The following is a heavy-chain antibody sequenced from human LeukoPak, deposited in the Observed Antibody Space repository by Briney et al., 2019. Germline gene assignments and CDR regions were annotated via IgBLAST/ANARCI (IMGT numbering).Heavy chain of an antibody. Sequence: SETLSLTCAVSTYSISSGYYWGWIRQPPGKGLEWIGSIYHSGSTYYNPSVKSRVTISVDTSKNQFSLKLSSVTVADTAVYYCARLDYYDRSGYPGYWYFDLWGRGTLVTVSS. J-gene: IGHJ2*01. CDR1: TYSISSGYY. V-gene: IGHV4-38-2*01. CDR2: IYHSGST. D-gene: IGHD3-22*01. CDR3: ARLDYYDRSGYPGYWYFDL.